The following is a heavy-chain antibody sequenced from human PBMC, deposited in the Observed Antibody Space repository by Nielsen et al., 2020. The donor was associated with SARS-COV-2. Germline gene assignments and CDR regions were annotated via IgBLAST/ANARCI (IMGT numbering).Heavy chain of an antibody. V-gene: IGHV3-11*06. CDR1: GFTFSDYY. CDR3: AREGVAAAGCFDY. Sequence: GGSLRLSCAASGFTFSDYYMSWIRQAPGKGLEWVSSISSSSSYIYYADSVKGRFTISRDNAKNSLYLQMNSLRAEDTAVYYCAREGVAAAGCFDYWGQGTLVTVSS. D-gene: IGHD6-13*01. CDR2: ISSSSSYI. J-gene: IGHJ4*02.